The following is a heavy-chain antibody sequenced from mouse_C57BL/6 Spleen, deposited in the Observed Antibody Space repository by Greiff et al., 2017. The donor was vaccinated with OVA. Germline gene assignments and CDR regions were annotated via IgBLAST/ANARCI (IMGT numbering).Heavy chain of an antibody. CDR1: GYTFTGYW. CDR2: ILPGSGST. J-gene: IGHJ4*01. CDR3: ATITTVVGNAMDY. Sequence: VQLQQSGAELMKPGASVKLSCKATGYTFTGYWIEWVKQRPGNGLEWIGEILPGSGSTNYNEKFNCKATFTTDTSSNTAYMQLSSLTTEDSAIYYCATITTVVGNAMDYWGQGTSVTVSS. V-gene: IGHV1-9*01. D-gene: IGHD1-1*01.